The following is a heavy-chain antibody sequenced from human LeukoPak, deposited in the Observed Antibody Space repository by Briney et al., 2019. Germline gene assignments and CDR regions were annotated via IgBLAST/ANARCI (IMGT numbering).Heavy chain of an antibody. CDR1: GYTSTGYY. CDR3: ARADDYGGNPSDY. CDR2: INPNSGGT. J-gene: IGHJ4*02. V-gene: IGHV1-2*04. Sequence: ASVKVSCKASGYTSTGYYMHWVRQAPGQGLEWMGWINPNSGGTNYAQKFQGWVTMTRDTSISTAYMELSRLRSDDTAVYYCARADDYGGNPSDYWGQGTLVTVSS. D-gene: IGHD4-23*01.